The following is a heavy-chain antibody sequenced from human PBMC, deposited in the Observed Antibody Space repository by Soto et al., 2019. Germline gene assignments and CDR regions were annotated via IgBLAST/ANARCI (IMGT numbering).Heavy chain of an antibody. CDR3: ARDLAVAGTRYDGMDV. J-gene: IGHJ6*02. D-gene: IGHD6-19*01. Sequence: ASVKVSCKASGYTFTSYYMHWVRQAPGQGLEWMGIINPSGGSTSYAQKFQGRVTMTRDTSTSTVYMELSSLRSEDTAVYYCARDLAVAGTRYDGMDVWGQGTTVTGSS. V-gene: IGHV1-46*01. CDR2: INPSGGST. CDR1: GYTFTSYY.